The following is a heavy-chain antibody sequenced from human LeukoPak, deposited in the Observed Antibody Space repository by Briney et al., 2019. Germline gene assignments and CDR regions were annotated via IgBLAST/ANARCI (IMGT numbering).Heavy chain of an antibody. D-gene: IGHD3-22*01. J-gene: IGHJ4*02. V-gene: IGHV3-11*04. CDR2: ISSSGSTI. Sequence: PGGSLRLSCAASGFTFSDYYMSWIRQAPGKGLEWVSYISSSGSTIYYADSVKGRFTISRDNAKNSLYLQMNSLRAEDTAVYYCARHTYYYDSSGLIDYWGQGTLVTVSS. CDR1: GFTFSDYY. CDR3: ARHTYYYDSSGLIDY.